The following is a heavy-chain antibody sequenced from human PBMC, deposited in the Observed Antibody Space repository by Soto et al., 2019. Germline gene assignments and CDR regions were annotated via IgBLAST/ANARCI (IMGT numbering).Heavy chain of an antibody. V-gene: IGHV3-30*18. D-gene: IGHD3-9*01. J-gene: IGHJ4*02. CDR1: GFTFSSYG. Sequence: GGSLRLSCAASGFTFSSYGMHWVRQAPGKGLEWVAVISYDGSNKYYADSVKGRFTISRDNSKNTLYLQMNSLRAEDTAVYYCAKHGEDYDILTGLRSKVTDYWGQGTLVTVSS. CDR2: ISYDGSNK. CDR3: AKHGEDYDILTGLRSKVTDY.